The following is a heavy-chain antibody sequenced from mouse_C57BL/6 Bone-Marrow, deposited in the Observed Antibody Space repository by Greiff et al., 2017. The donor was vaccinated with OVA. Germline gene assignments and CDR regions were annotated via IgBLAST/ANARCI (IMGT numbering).Heavy chain of an antibody. CDR1: GFTFSDFY. CDR2: ISNGGGST. CDR3: ARLDAMDY. J-gene: IGHJ4*01. Sequence: EVHLVESGGGLVQPGGSLKLSCAASGFTFSDFYMYWIRQTPEKRLEWVAYISNGGGSTYYPDTVKGRFTISRDNAKNTRYLQMSRLKSEDTAMYYCARLDAMDYWGQGTSVTVSS. V-gene: IGHV5-12*01.